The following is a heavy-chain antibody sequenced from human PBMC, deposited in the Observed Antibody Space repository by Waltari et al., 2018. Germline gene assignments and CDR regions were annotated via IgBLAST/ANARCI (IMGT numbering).Heavy chain of an antibody. CDR3: ARHILREGDSSGYYPDWFDP. CDR2: IYYSGST. CDR1: GGSIRSSSYY. D-gene: IGHD3-22*01. Sequence: QLQLQESGPGLVKPSETLSLTCTVSGGSIRSSSYYWGWIRQPPGKGLEWIGSIYYSGSTYYNPSLKSRVTISVDTSKNQFSLKLSSVTAADTAVYYCARHILREGDSSGYYPDWFDPWGQGTLVTVSS. J-gene: IGHJ5*02. V-gene: IGHV4-39*01.